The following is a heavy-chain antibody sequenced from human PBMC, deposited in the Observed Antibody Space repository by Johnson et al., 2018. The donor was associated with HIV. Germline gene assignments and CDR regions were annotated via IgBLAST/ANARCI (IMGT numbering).Heavy chain of an antibody. CDR1: GFTFSTYP. J-gene: IGHJ3*02. CDR3: ARDVASVYGSGDHAFDI. Sequence: QMQLVESGGGVVQPGRSLRLSCAASGFTFSTYPMHWVRQAPGKGLEWVAIISYDGGSKYYADSVKGRFTISRDNSRNTLYLQMGRLRVEDMAVYYCARDVASVYGSGDHAFDIWGQGTMVTVSS. V-gene: IGHV3-30*14. CDR2: ISYDGGSK. D-gene: IGHD3-10*01.